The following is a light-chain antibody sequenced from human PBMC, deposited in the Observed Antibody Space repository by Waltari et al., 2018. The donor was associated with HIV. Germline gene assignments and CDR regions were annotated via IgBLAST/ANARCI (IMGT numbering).Light chain of an antibody. V-gene: IGLV2-23*02. Sequence: QSALTQPASVSGSPGQSITISCTGTSSDVGSYNLVSWYQQHPGKAPKLMMYEVSKRPSGVSNRLSGSKTGNTAALTISGLQAEDEADYYCCSYAGSSTWVFGGGTKLTVL. CDR1: SSDVGSYNL. J-gene: IGLJ3*02. CDR2: EVS. CDR3: CSYAGSSTWV.